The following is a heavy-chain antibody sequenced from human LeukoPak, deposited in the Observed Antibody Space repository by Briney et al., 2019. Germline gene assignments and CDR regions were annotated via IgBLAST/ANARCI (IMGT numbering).Heavy chain of an antibody. D-gene: IGHD3-3*01. CDR3: ARGASASPSQFDY. V-gene: IGHV3-74*01. Sequence: GGSLRLSCAASGFTVSSYWMHWVRHAPGKGLVWVSRINTDGGGTTYADSVKGRFTISRDNAKNTLYLQMNSLRAADTAVYYCARGASASPSQFDYWGQGTLVTVSS. CDR1: GFTVSSYW. J-gene: IGHJ4*02. CDR2: INTDGGGT.